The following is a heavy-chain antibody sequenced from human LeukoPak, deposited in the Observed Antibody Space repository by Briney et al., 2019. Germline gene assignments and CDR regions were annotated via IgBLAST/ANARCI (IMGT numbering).Heavy chain of an antibody. CDR3: ARVYNSGYDLREAFDI. CDR1: GFTFSSYA. J-gene: IGHJ3*02. V-gene: IGHV3-7*01. CDR2: IKQDGSEK. Sequence: GGSLRLSCAASGFTFSSYAMSWVRQAPGKGLEWVANIKQDGSEKYYVDSVKGRFTISRDNAKNSLYLQMNSLRAEDTAVYYCARVYNSGYDLREAFDIWGQGTMVTVSS. D-gene: IGHD5-12*01.